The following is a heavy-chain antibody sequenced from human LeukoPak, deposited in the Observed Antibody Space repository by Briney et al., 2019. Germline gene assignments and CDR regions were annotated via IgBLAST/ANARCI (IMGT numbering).Heavy chain of an antibody. V-gene: IGHV1-2*06. CDR3: ARDLIYYQLLLLSFDV. CDR2: INPNSGVT. Sequence: ASVKVSCKASGYTFTDYYIHWVRQAPGQGLEWMGRINPNSGVTVYAQKFQDSVTMTRDASISTAYMELNSLTSDDTAIYYCARDLIYYQLLLLSFDVWGQGTMVTVSS. J-gene: IGHJ3*01. CDR1: GYTFTDYY. D-gene: IGHD2-2*01.